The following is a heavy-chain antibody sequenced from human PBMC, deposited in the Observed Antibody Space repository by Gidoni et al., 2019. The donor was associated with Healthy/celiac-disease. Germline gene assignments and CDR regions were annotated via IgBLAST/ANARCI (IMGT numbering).Heavy chain of an antibody. CDR1: GGTFSSYT. Sequence: QVQLVQSGAEVKKPGSSVKVSCKASGGTFSSYTISWVRQAPGQGLEWMGRIIPILGIANYAQKFQGRVTITADKSTSTAYMELSSLRSEDTAVYYCARPARDYYDSSGYYLNYWGQGTLVTVSS. V-gene: IGHV1-69*02. J-gene: IGHJ4*02. CDR3: ARPARDYYDSSGYYLNY. CDR2: IIPILGIA. D-gene: IGHD3-22*01.